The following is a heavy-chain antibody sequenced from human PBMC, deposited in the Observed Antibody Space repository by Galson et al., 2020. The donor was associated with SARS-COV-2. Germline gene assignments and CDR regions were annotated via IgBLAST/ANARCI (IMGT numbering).Heavy chain of an antibody. CDR1: GYTFANSW. D-gene: IGHD5-12*01. CDR2: IYPGDSDT. V-gene: IGHV5-51*01. J-gene: IGHJ4*02. CDR3: ARGRDGYRSPFDY. Sequence: GESLKISCKGSGYTFANSWIAWVRQMPGKGLEWMGNIYPGDSDTRYSPSFRGQVTISAEKSINTAYLQWSSLKASDTAMYYCARGRDGYRSPFDYGGRGSLVTVSS.